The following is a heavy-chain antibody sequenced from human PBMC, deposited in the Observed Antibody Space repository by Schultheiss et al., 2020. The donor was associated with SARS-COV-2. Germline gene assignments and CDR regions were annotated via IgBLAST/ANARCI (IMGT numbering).Heavy chain of an antibody. J-gene: IGHJ4*02. Sequence: GGSLRLSCAASGFTVSSNYMSWVRQAPGKGLEWVSVIYSGGSTYYADSVKGRFTISRDNSKNTLYLQMNSLRAEDTAVYYCARDRGAADPYYFDYWGQGTLVTVS. D-gene: IGHD5-24*01. CDR1: GFTVSSNY. CDR2: IYSGGST. CDR3: ARDRGAADPYYFDY. V-gene: IGHV3-66*01.